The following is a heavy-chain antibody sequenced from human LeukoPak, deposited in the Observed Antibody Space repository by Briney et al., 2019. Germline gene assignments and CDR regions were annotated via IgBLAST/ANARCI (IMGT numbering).Heavy chain of an antibody. CDR3: ARDSTGYWYFDL. J-gene: IGHJ2*01. D-gene: IGHD3-3*02. CDR1: GFTFSSYS. Sequence: GGSLRLSCAASGFTFSSYSMNWVRQAPGKGLEWVSSISSSSSYIYYADSVKGRFTISRDNAKNSLYLQMNSLRADDTAVYYCARDSTGYWYFDLWGRGTLVSVSS. CDR2: ISSSSSYI. V-gene: IGHV3-21*01.